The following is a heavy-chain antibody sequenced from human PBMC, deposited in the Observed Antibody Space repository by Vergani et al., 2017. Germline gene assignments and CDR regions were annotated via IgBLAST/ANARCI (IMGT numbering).Heavy chain of an antibody. CDR2: IRSDGGSE. V-gene: IGHV3-30*02. J-gene: IGHJ4*02. D-gene: IGHD1-26*01. CDR1: GFIFNYYG. Sequence: QVHLVESGGGVVQQGGSLRLSCAASGFIFNYYGINWVRQAPGKGLEWVSFIRSDGGSEMYADSVRGRFTISRDNSKNTVSLEMLSLRTEDTAVYYCAKGHSGQIGSPHDYYFDYWGQGTLVTVSS. CDR3: AKGHSGQIGSPHDYYFDY.